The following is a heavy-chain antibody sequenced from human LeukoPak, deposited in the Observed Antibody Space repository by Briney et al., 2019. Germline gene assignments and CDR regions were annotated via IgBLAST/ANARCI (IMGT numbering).Heavy chain of an antibody. CDR1: GGTFSSYA. J-gene: IGHJ5*02. CDR3: ARDPSSGYTNWFDP. CDR2: IIPIFGTA. Sequence: GSSVKVSCKASGGTFSSYAISWVRQAPGQGLEWMGGIIPIFGTANYAQKFQGRVTITADESTSTAYMELSSLRSEDTAVYYCARDPSSGYTNWFDPWGQGTLVTVSS. V-gene: IGHV1-69*01. D-gene: IGHD3-16*02.